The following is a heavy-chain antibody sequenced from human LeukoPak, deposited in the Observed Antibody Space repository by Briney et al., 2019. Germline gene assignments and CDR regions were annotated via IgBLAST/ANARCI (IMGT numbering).Heavy chain of an antibody. CDR1: GFTFSSYA. Sequence: GESLRLSCAASGFTFSSYAMHWVRQAPAKGLEYVSAISSNGGSTYYANSVKGRFTISRDNSKNTLYLQMGSLRAEDMAVYYCARAGLAVAGMEAPFDYWGQGTLVTVSS. J-gene: IGHJ4*02. CDR2: ISSNGGST. D-gene: IGHD6-19*01. V-gene: IGHV3-64*01. CDR3: ARAGLAVAGMEAPFDY.